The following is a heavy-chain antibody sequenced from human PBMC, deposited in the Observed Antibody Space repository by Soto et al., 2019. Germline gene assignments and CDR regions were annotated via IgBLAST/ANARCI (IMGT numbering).Heavy chain of an antibody. CDR2: INHSGST. J-gene: IGHJ5*02. CDR3: ARGLVDIVVVPAAINWFDP. CDR1: GGSFSGYY. V-gene: IGHV4-34*01. D-gene: IGHD2-2*03. Sequence: ASETLSLTCAVYGGSFSGYYWSWIRQPPGKGLEWIGEINHSGSTNYNPSLKSRVTISVDTSKNQFSLKLSSVTAADTAVYYCARGLVDIVVVPAAINWFDPWGQGTLVTVSS.